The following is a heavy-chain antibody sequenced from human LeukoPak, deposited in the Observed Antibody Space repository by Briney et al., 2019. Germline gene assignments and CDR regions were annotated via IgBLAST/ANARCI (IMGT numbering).Heavy chain of an antibody. CDR1: GRSISSGSYY. D-gene: IGHD3-10*01. Sequence: SQTLSLTCTVSGRSISSGSYYWSWIRQPAGRGLEWFGRIYTSGSTNYNPSLKSHVTQSVDTSKNQFYLKLSSVTAADTAVYYCATGGSGSYLFDYWGQRTLVTVSS. CDR3: ATGGSGSYLFDY. J-gene: IGHJ4*02. CDR2: IYTSGST. V-gene: IGHV4-61*02.